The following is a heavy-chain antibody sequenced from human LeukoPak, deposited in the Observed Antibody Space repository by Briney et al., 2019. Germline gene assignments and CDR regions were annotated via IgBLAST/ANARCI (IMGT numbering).Heavy chain of an antibody. CDR1: GFTFSDYY. Sequence: GGSLRLSCAASGFTFSDYYMSWIRQAPGKGLVWVSRINSDGSSTSYADSVKGRFTISRDNAKNTLYLQMNSLRAEDTAVYYCASQDYSGYSFMDVWGKGTTVTVSS. CDR2: INSDGSST. V-gene: IGHV3-74*01. J-gene: IGHJ6*04. D-gene: IGHD5-12*01. CDR3: ASQDYSGYSFMDV.